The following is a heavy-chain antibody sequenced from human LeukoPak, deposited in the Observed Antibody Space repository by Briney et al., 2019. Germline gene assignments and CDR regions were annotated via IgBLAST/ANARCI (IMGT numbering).Heavy chain of an antibody. Sequence: GGSLRLSCTASGFRFSTYGIHWVRQAPGKGLEWVAVIWSDGSHKYYTDSVKGRFTISRDNSKSTLFLLMNSLGAEDTAVYYCARACGPFDYWGQGTLVTVSS. CDR1: GFRFSTYG. J-gene: IGHJ4*02. V-gene: IGHV3-33*01. CDR2: IWSDGSHK. D-gene: IGHD2-21*01. CDR3: ARACGPFDY.